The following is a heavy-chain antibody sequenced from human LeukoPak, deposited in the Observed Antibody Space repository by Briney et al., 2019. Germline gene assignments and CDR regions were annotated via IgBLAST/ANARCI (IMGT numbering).Heavy chain of an antibody. CDR2: ISSGSSYM. V-gene: IGHV3-21*01. D-gene: IGHD4-17*01. J-gene: IGHJ4*02. CDR1: GFSFSSYT. CDR3: AREVQAVTSPAEIDY. Sequence: IPGGSLRLSCAASGFSFSSYTMNWVRQAPGKGLEWVSSISSGSSYMFYADSVKGRFTISRDNAKNSLYLQMNSLRAEDTAVYYCAREVQAVTSPAEIDYWGQGTLVTVSS.